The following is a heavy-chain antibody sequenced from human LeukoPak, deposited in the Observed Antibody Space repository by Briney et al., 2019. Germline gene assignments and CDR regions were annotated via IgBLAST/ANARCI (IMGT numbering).Heavy chain of an antibody. CDR3: ARDRSRATTYFDY. J-gene: IGHJ4*02. D-gene: IGHD1/OR15-1a*01. V-gene: IGHV4-34*01. CDR1: GGSLSGYY. Sequence: SETLSLTCAVYGGSLSGYYWSWIRQPPGKGLEWIGEINRSGSTNSNPSLKSRVTISADTSKNQFSLKLSSVTAADTAVYYCARDRSRATTYFDYWGQGTLVTVSS. CDR2: INRSGST.